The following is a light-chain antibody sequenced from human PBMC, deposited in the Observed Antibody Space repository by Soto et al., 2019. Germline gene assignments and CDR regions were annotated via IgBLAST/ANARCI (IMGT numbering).Light chain of an antibody. J-gene: IGKJ3*01. CDR1: QSVSSD. CDR2: GAS. CDR3: QHYYSWSFT. Sequence: IVMTQSPATLSVSPGERATLSCRASQSVSSDLAWYQQKPGQAPRLLIYGASTRATGIPARFSGSGSGTDFTLTISCLQSEEFAVYYGQHYYSWSFTFGPGTKVDIK. V-gene: IGKV3-15*01.